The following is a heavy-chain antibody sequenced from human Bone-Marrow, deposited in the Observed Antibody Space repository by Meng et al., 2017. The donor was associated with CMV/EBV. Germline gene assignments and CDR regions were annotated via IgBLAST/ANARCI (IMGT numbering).Heavy chain of an antibody. CDR2: IIPIFGTA. V-gene: IGHV1-69*05. D-gene: IGHD2-15*01. J-gene: IGHJ4*02. CDR1: GGTFSSYA. Sequence: SVKVSCKASGGTFSSYAISWVRQAPGQGLEWMGGIIPIFGTANYAQKFQGRVTITTDESTSTAYMELSSLRSEDTAVYYCARDTHGWNYYDYWGRGTLVTVSS. CDR3: ARDTHGWNYYDY.